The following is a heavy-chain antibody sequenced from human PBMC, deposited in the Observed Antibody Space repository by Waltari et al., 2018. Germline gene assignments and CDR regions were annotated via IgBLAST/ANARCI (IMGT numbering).Heavy chain of an antibody. CDR1: GYTFTGYY. CDR3: AREGSGSGSKPFDY. J-gene: IGHJ4*02. V-gene: IGHV1-2*02. Sequence: QVQLVQSGAEVKKPGASVKVSCQASGYTFTGYYIHWVRQAPGQGLEWMGWISPNSGGTNSAQKFQGRVTITADESTSTAYMELSSLRSEDTAVYYCAREGSGSGSKPFDYWGQGTLVTVSS. D-gene: IGHD3-10*01. CDR2: ISPNSGGT.